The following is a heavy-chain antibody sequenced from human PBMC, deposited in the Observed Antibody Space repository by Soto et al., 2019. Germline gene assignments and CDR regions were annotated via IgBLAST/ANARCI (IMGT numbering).Heavy chain of an antibody. V-gene: IGHV3-21*01. J-gene: IGHJ4*02. Sequence: EVQLVESGGGLVKAGGSLRLSCAASGFTFSSYSMNWVRQAPGKGLEWVSSISSSSSYIYYADSVKGRFTISRDNAKKSLYLQMNSLRAEDTAVYYCARVGGQLVPGFDYWGQGTLVSVSS. CDR2: ISSSSSYI. CDR3: ARVGGQLVPGFDY. D-gene: IGHD6-6*01. CDR1: GFTFSSYS.